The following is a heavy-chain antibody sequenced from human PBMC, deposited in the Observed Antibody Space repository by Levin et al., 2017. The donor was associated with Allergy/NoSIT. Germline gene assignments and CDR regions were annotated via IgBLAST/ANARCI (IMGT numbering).Heavy chain of an antibody. J-gene: IGHJ3*02. CDR1: GFTFRTYW. Sequence: PGESLKISCAASGFTFRTYWMHWVRQAPGKGLVWVSYINGDGSTTNYADSVKGRFTISRDNAKNTLFLQMNSLRAEDTAAYYCIRGGSSGFEIWGQGTTVTVSS. V-gene: IGHV3-74*01. D-gene: IGHD3-16*01. CDR3: IRGGSSGFEI. CDR2: INGDGSTT.